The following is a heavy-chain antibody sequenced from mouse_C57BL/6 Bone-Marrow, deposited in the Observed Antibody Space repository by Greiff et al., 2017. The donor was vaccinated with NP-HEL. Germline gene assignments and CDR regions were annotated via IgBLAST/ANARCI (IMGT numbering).Heavy chain of an antibody. V-gene: IGHV5-2*01. CDR1: EYEFPSHD. J-gene: IGHJ2*01. CDR2: INSDGGST. CDR3: ARHGDSYYSNYGRYFDY. Sequence: EVKLVESGGGLVQPGESLKLSCESNEYEFPSHDMSWVRKTPEKRLALVAAINSDGGSTYYPDTMERRFIISRDNTKKTLYLQMSSLRSEDTALYYCARHGDSYYSNYGRYFDYWGQGTTLTVSS. D-gene: IGHD2-5*01.